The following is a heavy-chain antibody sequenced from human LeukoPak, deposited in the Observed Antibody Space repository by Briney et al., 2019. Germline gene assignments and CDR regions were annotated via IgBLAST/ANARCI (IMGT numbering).Heavy chain of an antibody. CDR3: ARGNPHSSGYSYADY. CDR1: GGSFSGYY. CDR2: INHSGST. Sequence: PSETLSLTCAVYGGSFSGYYWSWIRQPPGKGLEWIGEINHSGSTNYNPSLKSRVTISVDTSKNQFSLKLSSVTAADTAVYYCARGNPHSSGYSYADYWGQGTLVTVSS. D-gene: IGHD5-18*01. J-gene: IGHJ4*02. V-gene: IGHV4-34*01.